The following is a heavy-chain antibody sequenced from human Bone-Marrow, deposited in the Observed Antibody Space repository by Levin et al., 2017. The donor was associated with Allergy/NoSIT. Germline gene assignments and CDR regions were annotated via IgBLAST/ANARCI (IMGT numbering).Heavy chain of an antibody. Sequence: MASETLSLTCTVSGGSISTGGYYWTWIRQHSEKGLEWIGYISYSGTTYYNPSLKSRVVISADTSKNQFSLKLSSVTAADTAVYYCARVLPTVTTGSFDLWGQGTRVTVSS. D-gene: IGHD4-17*01. CDR3: ARVLPTVTTGSFDL. V-gene: IGHV4-31*03. J-gene: IGHJ4*02. CDR1: GGSISTGGYY. CDR2: ISYSGTT.